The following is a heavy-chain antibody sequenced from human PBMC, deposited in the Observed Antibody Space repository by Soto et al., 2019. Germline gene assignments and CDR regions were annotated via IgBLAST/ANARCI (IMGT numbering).Heavy chain of an antibody. V-gene: IGHV3-7*01. CDR2: IKQDGSEK. Sequence: EVQLVESGGGLVQPGGSLRLSCAASGFTYSNYWMSWVRQAPGKGLEWVANIKQDGSEKYYVDSVKGRFTISRDNAKKSLYRQRNSLRAEVTAVYYCARRTSAVAGWGTFDYWGQGTQVTVSS. CDR3: ARRTSAVAGWGTFDY. D-gene: IGHD6-19*01. J-gene: IGHJ4*02. CDR1: GFTYSNYW.